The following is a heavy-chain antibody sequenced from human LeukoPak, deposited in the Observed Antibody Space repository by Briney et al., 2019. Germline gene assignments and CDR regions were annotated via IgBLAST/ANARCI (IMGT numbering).Heavy chain of an antibody. Sequence: GGSLRLSCAASGFTFSSYDMHWVRQATGKGLEWVSAIGTAGDTYYPGSVKGRFTISRENAKNSLYLQMNSLRAGDTVVYYCARSITMVRGVIDYFDYWGQGTLVTVSS. CDR3: ARSITMVRGVIDYFDY. J-gene: IGHJ4*02. D-gene: IGHD3-10*01. CDR1: GFTFSSYD. V-gene: IGHV3-13*01. CDR2: IGTAGDT.